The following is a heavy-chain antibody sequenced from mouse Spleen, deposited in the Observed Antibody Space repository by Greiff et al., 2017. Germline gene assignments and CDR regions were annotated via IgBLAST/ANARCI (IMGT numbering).Heavy chain of an antibody. CDR1: GFTFSSYA. Sequence: EVQLVESGGGLVKLGGSLKLSCAASGFTFSSYAMSWVRQTPEKRLEWVATISSGGGNTYYPDSVKGRFTISRDNAKNTLYLQRSSLKSEDTAMYLCARQNIGGLFVYCYVWGGDHGHRLL. J-gene: IGHJ1*01. V-gene: IGHV5-9-3*01. CDR2: ISSGGGNT. CDR3: ARQNIGGLFVYCYV. D-gene: IGHD2-14*01.